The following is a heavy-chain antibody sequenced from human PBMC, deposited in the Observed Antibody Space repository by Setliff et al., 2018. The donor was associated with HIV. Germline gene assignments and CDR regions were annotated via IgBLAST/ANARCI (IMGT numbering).Heavy chain of an antibody. CDR3: AKRGGETAYYMDV. J-gene: IGHJ6*03. CDR2: ISGSGGST. V-gene: IGHV3-23*01. Sequence: LKISCAASGFTFSSYAMTWVRQAPGKGLEWVSAISGSGGSTYYADSVKGRFTISRDNSKNTLYLQMNSLRAEDTAVYYCAKRGGETAYYMDVWGKGTTVTVSS. D-gene: IGHD3-16*01. CDR1: GFTFSSYA.